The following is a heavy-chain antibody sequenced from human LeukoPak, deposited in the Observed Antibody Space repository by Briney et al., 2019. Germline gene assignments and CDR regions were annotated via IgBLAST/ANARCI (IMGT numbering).Heavy chain of an antibody. J-gene: IGHJ6*02. CDR3: ARDGRITMVRGAGRFMDV. Sequence: GGSLRLSCAASGFTFSSYSMNWVRQAPGKGLEWVSSISSSSSYIYYADSVKGRFTISRDNANNSLYLQMNSLRAEDTAVYYCARDGRITMVRGAGRFMDVWGQGTTVTVSS. D-gene: IGHD3-10*01. V-gene: IGHV3-21*01. CDR2: ISSSSSYI. CDR1: GFTFSSYS.